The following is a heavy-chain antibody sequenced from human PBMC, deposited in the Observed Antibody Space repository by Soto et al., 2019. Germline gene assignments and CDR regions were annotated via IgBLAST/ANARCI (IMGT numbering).Heavy chain of an antibody. Sequence: DVQLVESGGGLIQPGESLRLSCAAFGLTISGKKYVAWVRQAPGKGLEWVSALYDVDGSFYADSMTGRFTTSSDSSKTTVYIQRNDLGPDDTAVYYCATWHEREHAFDVWGQGTTVTISS. CDR2: LYDVDGS. V-gene: IGHV3-53*01. CDR1: GLTISGKKY. J-gene: IGHJ3*01. CDR3: ATWHEREHAFDV. D-gene: IGHD1-1*01.